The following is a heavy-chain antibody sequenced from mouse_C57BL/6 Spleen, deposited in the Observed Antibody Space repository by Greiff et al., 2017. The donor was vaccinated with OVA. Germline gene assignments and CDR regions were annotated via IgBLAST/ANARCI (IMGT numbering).Heavy chain of an antibody. CDR1: GYTFTDYY. CDR2: IYPGSGNT. D-gene: IGHD1-1*01. Sequence: VKLVESGAELVRPGASVKLSCKASGYTFTDYYINWVKQRPGQGLEWIARIYPGSGNTYYNEKFKGKATLTAEKSSSTAYMQLSSLTSEDSAVYFCARSHYGSSYEGLVAFWGQGTLVTVSA. CDR3: ARSHYGSSYEGLVAF. V-gene: IGHV1-76*01. J-gene: IGHJ3*01.